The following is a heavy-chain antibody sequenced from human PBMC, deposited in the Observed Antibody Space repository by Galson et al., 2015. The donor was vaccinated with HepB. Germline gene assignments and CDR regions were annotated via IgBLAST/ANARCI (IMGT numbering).Heavy chain of an antibody. CDR3: VREHNSGWYLDH. V-gene: IGHV3-33*07. D-gene: IGHD6-19*01. CDR1: GFAFSGYA. CDR2: IWYDGTNK. J-gene: IGHJ4*02. Sequence: SLRLSCAASGFAFSGYAMYWVRQPPGKGLEWVAIIWYDGTNKYYADSVKGRFTISRDNSKNTLYLQMNSLRAEDTAVYYCVREHNSGWYLDHWGQGTLVTVSS.